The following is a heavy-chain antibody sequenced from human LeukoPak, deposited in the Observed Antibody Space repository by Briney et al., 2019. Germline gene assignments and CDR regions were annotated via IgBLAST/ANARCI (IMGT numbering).Heavy chain of an antibody. J-gene: IGHJ4*02. Sequence: SETLSLTRTLSGGSLHRYYRSWLRQPPGKGREGMACIYYCGSTHYNPPLQRRVTISIDTSKHQLSLTLTSLTARGTPVWFCSRSSTRVFDSWAQGTLVSV. CDR2: IYYCGST. D-gene: IGHD1-1*01. CDR3: SRSSTRVFDS. V-gene: IGHV4-59*08. CDR1: GGSLHRYY.